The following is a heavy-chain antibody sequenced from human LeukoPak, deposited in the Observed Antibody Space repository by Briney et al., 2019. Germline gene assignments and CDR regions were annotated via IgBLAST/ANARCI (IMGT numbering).Heavy chain of an antibody. CDR2: INPNSGAT. D-gene: IGHD3-22*01. J-gene: IGHJ4*02. CDR1: GYTFTDYS. Sequence: GASVKVSCKASGYTFTDYSVHWVRQAPGQGLEWMGWINPNSGATNYAQKFQGRVTMTRDTSISTAYMELSRLRAEDTAVYYCARVTRSGYYFDYWGQGTLVTVSS. CDR3: ARVTRSGYYFDY. V-gene: IGHV1-2*02.